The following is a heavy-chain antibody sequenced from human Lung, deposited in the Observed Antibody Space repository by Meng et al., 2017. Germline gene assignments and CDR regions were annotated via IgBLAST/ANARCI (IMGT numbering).Heavy chain of an antibody. CDR2: IDPNNDHT. CDR1: GYTFAAYW. Sequence: QGELVQSGPEVKKAVASVNLSCKPSGYTFAAYWIHWLRQAPGQGLEWMGRIDPNNDHTQYAQNFQGRVTMTSDTSISTVYMELNGLRSDDTAVYYCARDEDISAAGKLFGDYWGQGTLVTVSS. D-gene: IGHD6-13*01. J-gene: IGHJ4*02. CDR3: ARDEDISAAGKLFGDY. V-gene: IGHV1-2*06.